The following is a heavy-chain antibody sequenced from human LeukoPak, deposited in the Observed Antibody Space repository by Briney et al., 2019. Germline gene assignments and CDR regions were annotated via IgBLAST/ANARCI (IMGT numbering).Heavy chain of an antibody. J-gene: IGHJ4*02. Sequence: SQTLSLTCTVSGGSISSGGYYWSWIRQPPGKGLEWIGYIYPSGSTYYNPSLRSRVTISVDTSKNHFSLKLSSVTAADTAVYYCARNRDGYNSFDYWGQGTLVTVSS. V-gene: IGHV4-30-2*05. CDR2: IYPSGST. CDR1: GGSISSGGYY. CDR3: ARNRDGYNSFDY. D-gene: IGHD5-24*01.